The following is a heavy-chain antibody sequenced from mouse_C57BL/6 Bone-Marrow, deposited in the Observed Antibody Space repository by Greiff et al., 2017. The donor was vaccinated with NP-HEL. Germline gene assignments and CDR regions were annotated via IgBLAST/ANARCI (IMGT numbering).Heavy chain of an antibody. CDR2: IRSKSNNYAT. D-gene: IGHD2-4*01. CDR3: VSHMIYYDYDNIMDY. CDR1: GFSFNTYA. Sequence: EVKLQESGGGLVQPKGSLKLSCAASGFSFNTYAMNWVRQAPGKGLEWVARIRSKSNNYATYYADSVKDRFTISRDDSESMLYLQMNNLKTEDTAMYYCVSHMIYYDYDNIMDYWGQGTSVTVSS. J-gene: IGHJ4*01. V-gene: IGHV10-1*01.